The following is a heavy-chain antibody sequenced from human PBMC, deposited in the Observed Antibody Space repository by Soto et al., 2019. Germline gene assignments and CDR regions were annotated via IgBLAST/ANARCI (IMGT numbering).Heavy chain of an antibody. Sequence: QVQLVQSGAEVKKPGASVKVSCKASGYTFTSYYMHWVRQAPGQGLEWMAIINPTDGSTRYAQKFQGRVGVTKDKSTSTVYMDRSSLRSEDTAVYYCAREEAISSSFEYWGQGTLVTVSS. J-gene: IGHJ4*02. CDR2: INPTDGST. CDR3: AREEAISSSFEY. V-gene: IGHV1-46*01. D-gene: IGHD6-6*01. CDR1: GYTFTSYY.